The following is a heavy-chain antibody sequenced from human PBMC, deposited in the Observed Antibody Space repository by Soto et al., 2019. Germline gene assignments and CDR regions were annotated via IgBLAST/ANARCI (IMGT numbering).Heavy chain of an antibody. CDR2: ISSSSSYI. Sequence: GGSLRLSCAASGFTFSSYSMNWVRQAPGKGLEWVSSISSSSSYIYYADSVKGRFTISRDNAKNSLYLQMNSLRAEDTAVYYCARDAFLTGYYPQQSPFDYWGQGTLVTVSS. D-gene: IGHD3-9*01. CDR1: GFTFSSYS. V-gene: IGHV3-21*01. CDR3: ARDAFLTGYYPQQSPFDY. J-gene: IGHJ4*02.